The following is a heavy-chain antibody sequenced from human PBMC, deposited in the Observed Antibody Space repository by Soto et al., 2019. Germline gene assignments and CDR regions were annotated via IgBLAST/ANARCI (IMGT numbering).Heavy chain of an antibody. J-gene: IGHJ5*02. V-gene: IGHV4-34*01. D-gene: IGHD3-3*01. CDR1: NGSFTDYF. CDR2: INHRGGA. Sequence: NPSETLSLTCAAHNGSFTDYFWTWIRQSPGRGLEWIGEINHRGGATYNPSLRSRVTISIDTSKNLFSLSLRSLTAAATAVYYCVARGMTYDFLSGPHPFDPWGHGTLVTVSS. CDR3: VARGMTYDFLSGPHPFDP.